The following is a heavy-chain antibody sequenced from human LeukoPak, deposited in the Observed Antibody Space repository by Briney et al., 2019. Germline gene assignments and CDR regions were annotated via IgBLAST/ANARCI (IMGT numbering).Heavy chain of an antibody. CDR2: ISWHGGNT. Sequence: GGSLRLPCAASGFTFYDSAMHGVRQSPGKGLEWVSLISWHGGNTYYADSVKGRFTVSRDNSKKFLYLQMNSLRAEDTALYYCAKDRAGDYLSYYYMDVWGKGTTVTVSS. D-gene: IGHD4-17*01. CDR3: AKDRAGDYLSYYYMDV. J-gene: IGHJ6*03. CDR1: GFTFYDSA. V-gene: IGHV3-43D*03.